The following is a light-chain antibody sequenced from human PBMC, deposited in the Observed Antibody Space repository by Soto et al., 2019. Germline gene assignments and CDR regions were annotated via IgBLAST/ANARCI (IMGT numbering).Light chain of an antibody. V-gene: IGKV3-15*01. CDR3: QQYTNWPYIT. J-gene: IGKJ5*01. CDR1: QSVGSN. Sequence: EIVMTQSPATLSVSPGERATLSCRASQSVGSNLAWYQQRPGQAPRLLFYGASNRATNVPARFSGSGSGTDFTLTISSPQSEDSAVYYCQQYTNWPYITFGHGTRLEI. CDR2: GAS.